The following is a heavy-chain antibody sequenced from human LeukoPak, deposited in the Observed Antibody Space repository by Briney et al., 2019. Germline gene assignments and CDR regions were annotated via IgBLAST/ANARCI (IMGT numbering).Heavy chain of an antibody. CDR3: AKLIAVAGSDDY. D-gene: IGHD6-19*01. CDR2: ISGSGGNT. Sequence: GSLRLSCAASGFTFSSHAMSWARQAPGQGLEWVSSISGSGGNTYYADSVRGRFTISRDNPKNTLYLQMNSLRAEDTAKYYCAKLIAVAGSDDYWGQGTLVTVSS. CDR1: GFTFSSHA. J-gene: IGHJ4*02. V-gene: IGHV3-23*01.